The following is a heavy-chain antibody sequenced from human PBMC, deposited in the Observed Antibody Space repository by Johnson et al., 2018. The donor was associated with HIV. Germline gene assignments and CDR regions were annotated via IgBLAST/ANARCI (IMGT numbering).Heavy chain of an antibody. V-gene: IGHV3-30*14. CDR1: GFTFSSYA. D-gene: IGHD3-22*01. CDR3: AKDQVEWVSSGYPVTAFDI. CDR2: ISYDGSDK. J-gene: IGHJ3*02. Sequence: QVQLVESGGGVVQPGRSLRLSCAASGFTFSSYAMHWVRQAPAKGLEWVAVISYDGSDKDYADSVKGRVTISRDNSKNTLYLQMNSLRAEDTSVSYCAKDQVEWVSSGYPVTAFDIWGQGTMVTVSS.